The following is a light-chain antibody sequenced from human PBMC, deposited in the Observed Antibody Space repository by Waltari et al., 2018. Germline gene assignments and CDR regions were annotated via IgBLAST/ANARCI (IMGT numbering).Light chain of an antibody. CDR3: LQHNSFPYS. J-gene: IGKJ2*03. CDR2: AAT. V-gene: IGKV1-17*01. CDR1: QAMSSY. Sequence: DIQMTQSPSSLSASVGDTVTITCRASQAMSSYLNWFQQKPGKAPKLLIYAATTLQSGVPSRFSGYGSGTDFTLIISSLQPEDFASYYCLQHNSFPYSFGQGTKVEIK.